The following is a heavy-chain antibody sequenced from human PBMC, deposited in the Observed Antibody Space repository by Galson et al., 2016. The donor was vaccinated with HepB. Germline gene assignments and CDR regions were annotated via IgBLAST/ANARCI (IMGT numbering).Heavy chain of an antibody. D-gene: IGHD2/OR15-2a*01. V-gene: IGHV4-39*07. CDR1: GGSISRSSYY. CDR3: ARQYWGGPSDY. Sequence: SETLSLTCTVSGGSISRSSYYWARIRQPPGKGLEWIGSIYYSGSTYCNPSLKSRVTISVDTSKNQFSLKLSSVTAADTALYYCARQYWGGPSDYWGQGTLVIVSS. CDR2: IYYSGST. J-gene: IGHJ4*02.